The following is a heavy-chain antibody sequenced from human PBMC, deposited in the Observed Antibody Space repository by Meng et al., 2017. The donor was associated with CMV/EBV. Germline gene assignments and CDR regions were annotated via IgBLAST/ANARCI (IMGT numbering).Heavy chain of an antibody. CDR1: GGSISSGDYY. Sequence: QVPRPDAAPGLSKPSPTLSLTCPVSGGSISSGDYYGSWIRQPPGKGLEWIGYIYYSGSTYYNPSLKSRVTISVDTSKNQFSLKLSSVTAADTAVYYCARVGRTSCYDYWGQGTLVTVSS. CDR2: IYYSGST. D-gene: IGHD2-2*01. V-gene: IGHV4-30-4*08. J-gene: IGHJ4*02. CDR3: ARVGRTSCYDY.